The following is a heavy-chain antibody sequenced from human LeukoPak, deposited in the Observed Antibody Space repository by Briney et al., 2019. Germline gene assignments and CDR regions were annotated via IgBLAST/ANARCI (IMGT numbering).Heavy chain of an antibody. Sequence: GGSLRLSCAASGFTFSSYAMSWVRQAPGKGLEWVSAISGSGGSTYYADSVKGRFTISRDNSKNTLYLQMSSLRAEDTAVYYCAKFDSYSSGYYFGYWGQGTLVTVSS. CDR3: AKFDSYSSGYYFGY. J-gene: IGHJ4*02. V-gene: IGHV3-23*01. CDR1: GFTFSSYA. CDR2: ISGSGGST. D-gene: IGHD3-22*01.